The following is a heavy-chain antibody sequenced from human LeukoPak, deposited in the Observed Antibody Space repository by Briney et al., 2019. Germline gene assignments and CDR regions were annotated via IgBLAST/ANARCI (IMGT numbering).Heavy chain of an antibody. CDR2: ITGGGGST. Sequence: PGGSLRLSCEASGLTFSSYGMSWVRQAPGKGLQWVSAITGGGGSTYYADSVKGRFTISRDNSKNMLYLQMNSLRAEDMAVYYCAKMQGYFDYWGQGTLVPVSS. CDR3: AKMQGYFDY. V-gene: IGHV3-23*01. CDR1: GLTFSSYG. J-gene: IGHJ4*02.